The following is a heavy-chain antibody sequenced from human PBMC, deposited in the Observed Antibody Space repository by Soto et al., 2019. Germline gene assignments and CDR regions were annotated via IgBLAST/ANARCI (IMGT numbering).Heavy chain of an antibody. CDR2: IWYDGSNK. CDR1: GFTFSSYG. J-gene: IGHJ4*02. V-gene: IGHV3-33*01. Sequence: QVQLVESGGGVVQPGRSLRLSCAASGFTFSSYGMHWVRQAPGKGLEWVAVIWYDGSNKYYADSVKGRFTISRDNSKNTLYLQMNSLRAEDTVVYYCARGEYCSSTSCSYLGDYWGQGTLVTVSS. D-gene: IGHD2-2*01. CDR3: ARGEYCSSTSCSYLGDY.